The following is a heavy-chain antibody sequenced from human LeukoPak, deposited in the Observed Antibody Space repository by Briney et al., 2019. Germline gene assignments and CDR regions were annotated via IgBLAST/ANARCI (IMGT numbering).Heavy chain of an antibody. V-gene: IGHV3-21*01. CDR1: GFTFSSYS. CDR3: ARDVAVAQYCFDY. CDR2: ISSSSSYI. D-gene: IGHD6-19*01. J-gene: IGHJ4*02. Sequence: GGSLRLSCAASGFTFSSYSMTWVRQAPGKGLEWASSISSSSSYIYYADSVKGRFTISRDNAKNSLYLQMNSLRAEDTAVYYCARDVAVAQYCFDYWGQGTLVTVSS.